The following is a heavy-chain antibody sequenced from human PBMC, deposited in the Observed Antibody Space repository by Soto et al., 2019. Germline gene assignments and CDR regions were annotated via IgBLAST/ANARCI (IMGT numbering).Heavy chain of an antibody. CDR2: IIPIFGTP. CDR1: GGTFSSYA. Sequence: QVQLVQPGAEVKRPGSSVKVSCKASGGTFSSYAISWVRQAPGQGLEWMGGIIPIFGTPNYAQKFQGRVTITADESTSTAYMELSSLRSEDTAVYYCARHVPAAGYYYGMDVWGQGTTVTVSS. V-gene: IGHV1-69*12. D-gene: IGHD2-2*01. CDR3: ARHVPAAGYYYGMDV. J-gene: IGHJ6*02.